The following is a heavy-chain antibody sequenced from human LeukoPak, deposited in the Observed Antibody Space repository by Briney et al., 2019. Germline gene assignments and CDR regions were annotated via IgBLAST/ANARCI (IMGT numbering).Heavy chain of an antibody. CDR3: ARVIAARHFDY. D-gene: IGHD6-6*01. V-gene: IGHV3-66*01. CDR1: GFTVSNTY. J-gene: IGHJ4*02. CDR2: IYSGGST. Sequence: GGSLRLSCAASGFTVSNTYTSWVRQAPGKGLEWVSLIYSGGSTYYADSVKGRFTISRDNPMNTMFLQMNSLRVEDTAVYYCARVIAARHFDYWGQGTLVTVSS.